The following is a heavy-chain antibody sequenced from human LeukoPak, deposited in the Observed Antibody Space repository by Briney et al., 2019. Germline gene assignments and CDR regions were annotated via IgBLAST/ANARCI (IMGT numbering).Heavy chain of an antibody. CDR2: ISYDGSNK. V-gene: IGHV3-30*03. D-gene: IGHD1-14*01. Sequence: PGGSLRLSCAASGFTFSSYGMHWVRQAPGKGLEWVAVISYDGSNKYYADSVKGRFTISRDNSKNTLYLQMNSLRAEDTAVYYCARVLGAPDYYYGMDVWGQGTTVTVSS. J-gene: IGHJ6*02. CDR3: ARVLGAPDYYYGMDV. CDR1: GFTFSSYG.